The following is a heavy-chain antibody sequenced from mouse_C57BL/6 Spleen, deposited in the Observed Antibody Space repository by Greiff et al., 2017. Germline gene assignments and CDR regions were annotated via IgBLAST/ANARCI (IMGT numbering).Heavy chain of an antibody. CDR2: INYDGSST. V-gene: IGHV5-16*01. CDR1: GFTFSDYY. J-gene: IGHJ2*01. Sequence: EVKLVESEGGLVQPGSSMKLSCTASGFTFSDYYMAWVRQVPEKGLEWVANINYDGSSTYYLDSLKSRFIISRDNAKNILYLQMSSLKSEDTATYDCARGGLLRGYFDDWGQGTTLTVSS. D-gene: IGHD2-3*01. CDR3: ARGGLLRGYFDD.